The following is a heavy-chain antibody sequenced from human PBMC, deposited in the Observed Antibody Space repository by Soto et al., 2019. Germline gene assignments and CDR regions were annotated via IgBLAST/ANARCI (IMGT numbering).Heavy chain of an antibody. CDR1: GFTFSEYW. V-gene: IGHV3-7*03. Sequence: GGSLRLSCVGSGFTFSEYWMTWVRQAPGEGLEWVANIKQDGSEKYYVDSVRGRFTISRDDSKNTLYLQMNSLKTEDTAVYYCTTGLGDFWSGYYTGFDYWGQGTLVTVSS. D-gene: IGHD3-3*01. CDR3: TTGLGDFWSGYYTGFDY. J-gene: IGHJ4*02. CDR2: IKQDGSEK.